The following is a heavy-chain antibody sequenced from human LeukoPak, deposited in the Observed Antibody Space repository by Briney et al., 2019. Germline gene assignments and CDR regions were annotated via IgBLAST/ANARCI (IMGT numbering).Heavy chain of an antibody. J-gene: IGHJ4*02. Sequence: ASVKVSCKASGYTLTDYYMHWVRQAPGQGLEWMGRINPNSGGTNYAQKFQGRVTMTRDTSIATAYMELSRLTSDDTAVYYCAREYCTSTSCQFHYFDYWGQGTLVTVSS. D-gene: IGHD2-2*01. CDR1: GYTLTDYY. V-gene: IGHV1-2*06. CDR3: AREYCTSTSCQFHYFDY. CDR2: INPNSGGT.